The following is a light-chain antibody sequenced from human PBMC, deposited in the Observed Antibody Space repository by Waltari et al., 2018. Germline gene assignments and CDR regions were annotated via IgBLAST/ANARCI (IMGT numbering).Light chain of an antibody. CDR2: EVT. CDR3: TSYAGSKNV. CDR1: SSDVGAYNY. J-gene: IGLJ1*01. V-gene: IGLV2-8*01. Sequence: QSALTQPPSASGSPGQSVTISCTGTSSDVGAYNYVSWYQQHPGKGPKLMIYEVTKRPPGVPDRFSGSKSGNTASLTVSGLQAEEEADYYCTSYAGSKNVFGTGTKVTVL.